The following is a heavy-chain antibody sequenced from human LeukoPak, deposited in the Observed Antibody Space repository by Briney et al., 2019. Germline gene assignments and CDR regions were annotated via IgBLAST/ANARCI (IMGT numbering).Heavy chain of an antibody. D-gene: IGHD3/OR15-3a*01. CDR3: ARDQGLSYWYFDL. J-gene: IGHJ2*01. Sequence: RPSETLSLTCTVSGGSISSYYWSWIRQPPGKGLEWIGYIYYSGSTNYNPSLMSRVTISVDTSKNQFPLKLSSVTAADTAVCYCARDQGLSYWYFDLWGRGTLVTVSS. CDR1: GGSISSYY. CDR2: IYYSGST. V-gene: IGHV4-59*01.